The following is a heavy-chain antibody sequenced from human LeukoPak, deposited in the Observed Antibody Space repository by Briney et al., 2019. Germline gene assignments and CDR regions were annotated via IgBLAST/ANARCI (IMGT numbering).Heavy chain of an antibody. CDR3: ARGIAAAGRLDYYYYMDV. J-gene: IGHJ6*03. CDR1: GGSISGYY. CDR2: IYYSGSA. Sequence: SETLSLTCTVSGGSISGYYWTWIRQPPGKGLEWIGYIYYSGSAYYNPSLKSRVTISVDTSKNQFSLKLSSVTAADTAVYYCARGIAAAGRLDYYYYMDVWGKGTTVTVSS. V-gene: IGHV4-59*01. D-gene: IGHD6-13*01.